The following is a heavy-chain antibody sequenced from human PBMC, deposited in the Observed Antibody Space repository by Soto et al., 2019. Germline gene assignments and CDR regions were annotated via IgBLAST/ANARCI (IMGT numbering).Heavy chain of an antibody. CDR2: IIPIFGTA. CDR1: GGTFSGYA. CDR3: ARGLSDYGDSSYYFDY. J-gene: IGHJ4*02. Sequence: QLQLVQSGAEVKKPGSSVKVSCKASGGTFSGYAISWVRQAPGQGLEWMGGIIPIFGTANYAQKFQGRVTITADESTSTAYMELSSLRSEDTAVYYCARGLSDYGDSSYYFDYWGQGTLVTVSS. D-gene: IGHD4-17*01. V-gene: IGHV1-69*01.